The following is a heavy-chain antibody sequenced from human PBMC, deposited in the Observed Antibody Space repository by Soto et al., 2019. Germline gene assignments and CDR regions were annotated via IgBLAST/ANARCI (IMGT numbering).Heavy chain of an antibody. V-gene: IGHV4-59*01. D-gene: IGHD3-3*01. CDR1: GDSISSSY. CDR2: IDDTGST. CDR3: ARGVMEWLLRDSYYYYMDV. Sequence: SETLSLTCTVSGDSISSSYWNWIRQAPGKELEWIGYIDDTGSTNYNPSLKSRVTLSVDPSNNQYSLKLSSVTAADTAVYYCARGVMEWLLRDSYYYYMDVWGKGTTVTVSS. J-gene: IGHJ6*03.